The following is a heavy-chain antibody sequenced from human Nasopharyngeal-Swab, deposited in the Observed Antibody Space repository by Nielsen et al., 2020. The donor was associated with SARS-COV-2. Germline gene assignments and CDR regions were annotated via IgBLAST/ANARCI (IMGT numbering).Heavy chain of an antibody. CDR3: ARDIGAMYSSSCLDY. Sequence: GGSLRLSCAASGFTFSSYGMHWVRQAPGKGLEWVAVIWYDGSNKYYADSVKGRFTISRDNSKNTPYLQMNSLRAEDTAVYYCARDIGAMYSSSCLDYWGQGTLVTVSS. CDR1: GFTFSSYG. J-gene: IGHJ4*02. V-gene: IGHV3-33*01. CDR2: IWYDGSNK. D-gene: IGHD6-13*01.